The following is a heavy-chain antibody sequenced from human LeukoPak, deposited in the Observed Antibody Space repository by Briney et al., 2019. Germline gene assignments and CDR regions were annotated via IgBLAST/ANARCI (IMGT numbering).Heavy chain of an antibody. CDR1: GGSISSYY. CDR2: IYYSGST. V-gene: IGHV4-59*08. J-gene: IGHJ6*02. CDR3: ARQVTMVRGVYYYGMDV. Sequence: SETLSLTCTVSGGSISSYYWSWIRQPPGKGLEWIGYIYYSGSTNYNPSLKSRVTISVDTSKNQFSLKLSSVTAADTAVYYCARQVTMVRGVYYYGMDVWGQGITVTVSS. D-gene: IGHD3-10*01.